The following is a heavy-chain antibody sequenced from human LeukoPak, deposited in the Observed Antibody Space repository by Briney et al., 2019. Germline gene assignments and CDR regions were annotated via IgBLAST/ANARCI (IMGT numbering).Heavy chain of an antibody. Sequence: SETLSLTCAVSGGSFSGYYWTWIRQPPGKGLEWIGEINHSGSTNYNPSLKSRVTISVDTSKNQFSLKLSSVTAADTAVYYCARHVGVTTFDYWGQGTLVTVSS. V-gene: IGHV4-34*01. J-gene: IGHJ4*02. D-gene: IGHD2-21*01. CDR1: GGSFSGYY. CDR2: INHSGST. CDR3: ARHVGVTTFDY.